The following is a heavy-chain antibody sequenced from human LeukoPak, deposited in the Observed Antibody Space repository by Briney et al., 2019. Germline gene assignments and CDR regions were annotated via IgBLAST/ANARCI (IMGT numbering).Heavy chain of an antibody. CDR1: GFTFSSYS. CDR2: IWYDGSNK. J-gene: IGHJ3*02. CDR3: ARDPYGSGSTSFDI. D-gene: IGHD3-10*01. V-gene: IGHV3-33*08. Sequence: PGGSLRLSCAASGFTFSSYSMNWVRQAPGKGLEWVAVIWYDGSNKYYADSVKGRFTISRDNSKNTLYLQMNSLRAEDTAVYYCARDPYGSGSTSFDIWGQGTMVTVSS.